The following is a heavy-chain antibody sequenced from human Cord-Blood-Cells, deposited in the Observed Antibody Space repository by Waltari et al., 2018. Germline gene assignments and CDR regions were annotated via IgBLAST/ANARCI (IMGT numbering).Heavy chain of an antibody. Sequence: QVPLVQSGAEVTKPWASAQVSCKPSGSTFPSHDTTWVRQATGQGLEWMGWMNPNSGNTGYAQKFQGRVTITRNTSISTAYMELSSLRSEDTAVYYCARGTHGWFDPWGQGTLVTVSS. CDR2: MNPNSGNT. CDR1: GSTFPSHD. V-gene: IGHV1-8*03. CDR3: ARGTHGWFDP. J-gene: IGHJ5*02.